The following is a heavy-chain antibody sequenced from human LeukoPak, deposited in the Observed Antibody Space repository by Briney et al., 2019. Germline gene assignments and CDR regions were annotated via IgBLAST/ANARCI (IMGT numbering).Heavy chain of an antibody. D-gene: IGHD2-2*01. CDR1: GYTFTSYD. CDR3: ARVAACCAYCSSTSCYQDY. V-gene: IGHV1-2*02. Sequence: ASVKVSCKASGYTFTSYDINWVRQAPGQGLEWMGWINPNSGGTNYAQKFQGRVTMTRDTSISTAYMELSRLRSDDTAVYYCARVAACCAYCSSTSCYQDYWGQGTLVTVSS. J-gene: IGHJ4*02. CDR2: INPNSGGT.